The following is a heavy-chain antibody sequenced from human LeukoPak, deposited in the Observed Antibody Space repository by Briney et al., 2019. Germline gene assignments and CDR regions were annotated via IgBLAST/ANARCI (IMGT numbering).Heavy chain of an antibody. D-gene: IGHD6-13*01. CDR3: AKGGIGDY. Sequence: GGSLRLSCAASGFTFDDYAMHWVRQAPGKGLEWVSGISWNSGSIGYADSVKGQFTISRDNAKNSLYLQMNSLRAEDTALYYCAKGGIGDYWGQGTLVTVSS. CDR1: GFTFDDYA. J-gene: IGHJ4*02. V-gene: IGHV3-9*01. CDR2: ISWNSGSI.